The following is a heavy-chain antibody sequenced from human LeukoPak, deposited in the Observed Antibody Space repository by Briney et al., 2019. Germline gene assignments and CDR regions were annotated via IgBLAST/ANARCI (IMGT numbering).Heavy chain of an antibody. CDR2: IYHSGST. CDR3: ARVDVDIVATTLFDY. V-gene: IGHV4-4*02. J-gene: IGHJ4*02. D-gene: IGHD5-12*01. CDR1: GGSISSSNW. Sequence: SETLSLTCAVSGGSISSSNWWSWVRQPPGKGLEWIGEIYHSGSTNYNPSLKSRVTISVDKSKNPFSLKLSSVTAADTAVYYCARVDVDIVATTLFDYWGQGTLVTVSS.